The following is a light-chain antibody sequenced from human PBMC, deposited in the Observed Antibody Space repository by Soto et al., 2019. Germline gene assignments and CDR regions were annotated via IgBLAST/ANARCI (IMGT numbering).Light chain of an antibody. CDR3: PESASSPIP. CDR1: QSVSSSY. CDR2: GAS. J-gene: IGKJ5*01. V-gene: IGKV3-20*01. Sequence: IVMKHSLSTLSFNTVERATLSCISSQSVSSSYLAWYQQKPGQAPRLLIYGASSRATGIPDRFSGSGSGTDFTLTISRLEPEDFTVYYCPESASSPIPFAQRTRLEVK.